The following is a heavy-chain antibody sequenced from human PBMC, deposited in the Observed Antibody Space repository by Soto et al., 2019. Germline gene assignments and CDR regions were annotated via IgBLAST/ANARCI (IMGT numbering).Heavy chain of an antibody. V-gene: IGHV3-30*18. CDR2: ISYDGSNK. J-gene: IGHJ4*02. CDR3: AKEEKYYDFWSGYYLGY. Sequence: QVQLVESGGGVVQPGRSLRLSCAASGFTFSSYGMHWVRQAPGKGLAWAAVISYDGSNKYYADSVKGRFTISRDNSKNTLYLQMNSLRAEDTAVYYCAKEEKYYDFWSGYYLGYWGEGTLVTVSS. D-gene: IGHD3-3*01. CDR1: GFTFSSYG.